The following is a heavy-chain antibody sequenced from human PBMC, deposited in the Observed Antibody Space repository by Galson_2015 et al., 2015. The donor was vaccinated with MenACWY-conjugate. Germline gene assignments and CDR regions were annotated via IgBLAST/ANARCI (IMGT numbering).Heavy chain of an antibody. V-gene: IGHV1-46*01. D-gene: IGHD3-22*01. CDR1: GYTFTSYY. Sequence: SVKVSCKASGYTFTSYYMHWVRQAPGQGLEWMGIINPSGGSTSYAQKFQGRVTMTRDTSTSTVYMELSSLRSEDTAAYYCARGTYYYDSSGYHVDYWGQGTLVTVSS. CDR2: INPSGGST. CDR3: ARGTYYYDSSGYHVDY. J-gene: IGHJ4*02.